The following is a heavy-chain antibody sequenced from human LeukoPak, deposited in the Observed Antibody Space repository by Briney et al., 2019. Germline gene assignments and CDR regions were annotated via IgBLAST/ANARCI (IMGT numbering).Heavy chain of an antibody. J-gene: IGHJ4*02. CDR1: GGSISSGGYY. V-gene: IGHV4-31*03. Sequence: SQTLSPTCTVSGGSISSGGYYWSWIRQHPGKGLEWIGYIYYSGSTYYNPSLKSRVTISVDTSKNQFSLKLSSVTAADTAVYYCARDSSSSPFDYWGQGTLVTVSS. CDR2: IYYSGST. CDR3: ARDSSSSPFDY. D-gene: IGHD6-6*01.